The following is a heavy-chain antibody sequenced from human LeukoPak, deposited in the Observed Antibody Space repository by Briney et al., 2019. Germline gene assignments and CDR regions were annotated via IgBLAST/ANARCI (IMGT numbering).Heavy chain of an antibody. CDR1: GGTFSSYA. CDR2: IIPIFGTA. V-gene: IGHV1-69*05. J-gene: IGHJ5*02. D-gene: IGHD1-26*01. CDR3: ARDERWELASEYWFDP. Sequence: ASVKVSCKASGGTFSSYAISWVRQAPGQGLEWMGGIIPIFGTANYAQKFQGRVTITTDESTSTAYMELSSPRSEDTAVYYCARDERWELASEYWFDPWGQGTLVTVSS.